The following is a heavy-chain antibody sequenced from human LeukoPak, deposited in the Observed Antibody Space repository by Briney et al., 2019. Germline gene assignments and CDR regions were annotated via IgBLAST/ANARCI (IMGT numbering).Heavy chain of an antibody. CDR1: GFTFSNYG. V-gene: IGHV3-33*08. Sequence: GGSLRLSCAASGFTFSNYGMHWVRQAPGKGPEWVALIWYDGGKKYYADSVKGRFTISRDNSKNTLYLQMNSLRAEDTALYYCARDAGNYDSGTSRFDYWGQGTLVTLSS. J-gene: IGHJ4*02. D-gene: IGHD3-10*01. CDR2: IWYDGGKK. CDR3: ARDAGNYDSGTSRFDY.